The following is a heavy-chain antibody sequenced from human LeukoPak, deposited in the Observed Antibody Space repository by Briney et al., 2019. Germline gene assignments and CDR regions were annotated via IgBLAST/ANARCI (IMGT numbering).Heavy chain of an antibody. J-gene: IGHJ3*02. V-gene: IGHV1-2*06. D-gene: IGHD3-10*01. CDR1: GYTLTGYY. CDR2: INPNSGGT. Sequence: GASVKVSCKASGYTLTGYYMHWVRQAPGQGLEWMGRINPNSGGTNYAQKFQGRVTMTRDTSISTAYMELSRLRSDDTAVYYCARELRSSYAFDIWGQGTMVTVSS. CDR3: ARELRSSYAFDI.